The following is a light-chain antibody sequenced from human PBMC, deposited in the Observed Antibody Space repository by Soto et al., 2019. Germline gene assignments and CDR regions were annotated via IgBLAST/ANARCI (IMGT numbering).Light chain of an antibody. CDR2: AAS. CDR3: QQSYSMPIT. V-gene: IGKV1-39*01. J-gene: IGKJ4*02. CDR1: QRISSY. Sequence: EIRMNQSLASVSVSHGDRVTXTCRASQRISSYLNWYQQKPGKAPKLLIYAASILKSGVPSRFSGSGSGTDFTLTISSLQPEDFATYYCQQSYSMPITF.